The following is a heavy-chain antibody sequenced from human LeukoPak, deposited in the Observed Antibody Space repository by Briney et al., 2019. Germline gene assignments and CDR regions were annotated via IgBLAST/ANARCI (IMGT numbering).Heavy chain of an antibody. CDR1: GYTFTGYF. J-gene: IGHJ4*02. Sequence: GASVKVSCKASGYTFTGYFMHWVRQAPGQGPEWMGWINPNSGGTNFAQKFQGRITMTRDTSISTAYMELSRLISDDTAVYYCARVFGRQLPDSWGQGTLVTVSS. CDR2: INPNSGGT. CDR3: ARVFGRQLPDS. D-gene: IGHD1-26*01. V-gene: IGHV1-2*02.